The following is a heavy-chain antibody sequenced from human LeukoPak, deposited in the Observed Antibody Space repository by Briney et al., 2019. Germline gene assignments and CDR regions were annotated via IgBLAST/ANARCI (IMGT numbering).Heavy chain of an antibody. D-gene: IGHD3-16*01. V-gene: IGHV4-39*07. CDR3: ARVSSTFRYYYYYMDV. CDR1: GGSISSGSYY. CDR2: IYYSGST. Sequence: SSETLSLTCTVSGGSISSGSYYWGWIRQPPGKGLEWIGSIYYSGSTYYNPSLKSRVTISVDTSKNQFSLKLSSVTAADTAVYYCARVSSTFRYYYYYMDVWGKGTTVTVSS. J-gene: IGHJ6*03.